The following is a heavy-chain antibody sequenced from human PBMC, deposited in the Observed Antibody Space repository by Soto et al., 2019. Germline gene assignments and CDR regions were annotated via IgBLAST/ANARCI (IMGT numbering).Heavy chain of an antibody. CDR3: AREVCSGGSCYSTEENWFDP. Sequence: QVQLQESGPGLVKPSQTLSLTCTVSGGSISSGDYYWSWIRQPPGKGLEWIGYIYYSGSTYYNPSLKSRVTISVDTSKNQFSLKLSSVPAADTAVYYCAREVCSGGSCYSTEENWFDPWGQGTLVTVSS. CDR2: IYYSGST. V-gene: IGHV4-30-4*01. CDR1: GGSISSGDYY. D-gene: IGHD2-15*01. J-gene: IGHJ5*02.